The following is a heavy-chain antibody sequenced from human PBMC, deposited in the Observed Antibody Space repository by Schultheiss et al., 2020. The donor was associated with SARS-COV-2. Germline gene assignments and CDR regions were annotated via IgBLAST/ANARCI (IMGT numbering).Heavy chain of an antibody. CDR3: VHKYDSSGYFYLIN. D-gene: IGHD3-22*01. J-gene: IGHJ4*02. Sequence: SGPTLVKPTQTLTLTCIFSGFSLSAGGVGVGWIRQPPGKALEWLAVIYWDYDKRYSPSLKYKLTITKDNSKNQVVLTMTNMDPMDTGTYYCVHKYDSSGYFYLINWGQGTRVTVSS. CDR1: GFSLSAGGVG. V-gene: IGHV2-5*02. CDR2: IYWDYDK.